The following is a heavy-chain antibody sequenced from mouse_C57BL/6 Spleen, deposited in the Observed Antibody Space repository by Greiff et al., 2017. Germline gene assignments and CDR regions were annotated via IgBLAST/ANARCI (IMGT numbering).Heavy chain of an antibody. CDR2: ISSGSSTI. CDR3: ARGDPYDGYYPFAY. D-gene: IGHD2-3*01. CDR1: GFTFSDYG. Sequence: EVQLVESGGGLVKPGGSLKLSCAASGFTFSDYGMHWVRQAPEKGLEWVAYISSGSSTIYYADTVKGRFTISRDNAKNPLFLQMTSLRSEDTAMYYCARGDPYDGYYPFAYWGQGTLVTVSA. V-gene: IGHV5-17*01. J-gene: IGHJ3*01.